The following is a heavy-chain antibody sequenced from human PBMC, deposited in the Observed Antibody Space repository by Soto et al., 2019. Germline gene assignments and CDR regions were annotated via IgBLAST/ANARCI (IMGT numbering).Heavy chain of an antibody. D-gene: IGHD2-2*01. J-gene: IGHJ3*02. CDR2: IYSGGST. Sequence: EVQLVESGGGLVQPGGSLRLSCAASGFTVSSNYMSWVRQAPGKGLEWVSVIYSGGSTYYADSVKGRFTISRDNSKNTLYLQMNSLSAEDTAVYYCASGYQLLWGDFDIWGQGTMVTVSS. CDR1: GFTVSSNY. CDR3: ASGYQLLWGDFDI. V-gene: IGHV3-66*01.